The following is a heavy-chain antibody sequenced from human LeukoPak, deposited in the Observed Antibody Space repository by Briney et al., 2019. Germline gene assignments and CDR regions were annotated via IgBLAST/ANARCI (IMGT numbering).Heavy chain of an antibody. J-gene: IGHJ2*01. Sequence: PGGSLRLSCAASGFTFSSYSMNWVRQAPGKGLEWVSSISSSSSYIYYADSVKGRFTISRDNAKNSLYLQMNSLRAEDTAVYYCAREYCSGGSCYSGFWYFDLWGRGTLVTVSS. D-gene: IGHD2-15*01. V-gene: IGHV3-21*01. CDR2: ISSSSSYI. CDR3: AREYCSGGSCYSGFWYFDL. CDR1: GFTFSSYS.